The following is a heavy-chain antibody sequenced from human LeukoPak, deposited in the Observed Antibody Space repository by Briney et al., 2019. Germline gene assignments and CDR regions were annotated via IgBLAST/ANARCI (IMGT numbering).Heavy chain of an antibody. Sequence: GGSLRLSCAAPGFIFSSYGMHWVRQPPGKGLEWVAFIRSDGSDTYSAASVKGRFTISRDNSKNTLWLQMNSLRAEDTAVYYCAKHDSSSDFWGQGTLVTVSS. CDR1: GFIFSSYG. CDR3: AKHDSSSDF. V-gene: IGHV3-30*02. D-gene: IGHD3-22*01. J-gene: IGHJ4*02. CDR2: IRSDGSDT.